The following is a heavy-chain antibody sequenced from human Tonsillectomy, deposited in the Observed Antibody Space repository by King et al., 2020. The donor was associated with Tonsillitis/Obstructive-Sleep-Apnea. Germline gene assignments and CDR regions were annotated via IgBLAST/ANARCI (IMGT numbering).Heavy chain of an antibody. J-gene: IGHJ4*02. Sequence: VQLQQWGAGLLKPSETLSLTCAVYGGSFSAYYWSWIRQPPGKGLEWIGEINHSGSTKYNPSLKSRVIISLDTSKNQFSLKLSSVTAADTAMYYCAGGDFLAGYYASTDFYHRGQGTPV. CDR3: AGGDFLAGYYASTDFYH. V-gene: IGHV4-34*01. CDR2: INHSGST. CDR1: GGSFSAYY. D-gene: IGHD3-9*01.